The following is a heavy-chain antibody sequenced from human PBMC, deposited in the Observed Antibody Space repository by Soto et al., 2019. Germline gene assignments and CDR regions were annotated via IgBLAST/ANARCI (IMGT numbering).Heavy chain of an antibody. CDR1: GYSFTSYW. CDR2: IYPGDSDT. J-gene: IGHJ3*02. Sequence: PGESLKISCKCSGYSFTSYWIGLVRQMPGKGLEWMGIIYPGDSDTRYSPSFQGQVTISADKSISTAYLQWSSLKASDTAMYYCASQEMATKNVDAFDIWGQGTMVTVS. V-gene: IGHV5-51*01. CDR3: ASQEMATKNVDAFDI. D-gene: IGHD5-12*01.